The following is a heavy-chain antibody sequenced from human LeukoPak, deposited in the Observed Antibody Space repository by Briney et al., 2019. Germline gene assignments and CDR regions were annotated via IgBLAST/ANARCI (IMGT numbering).Heavy chain of an antibody. V-gene: IGHV3-23*01. Sequence: PGGSLRISCAVSGITLSNYGMTWVLQAPGKGLEWVAGLSGSGGSTNYADSVKGRFTISRDNAKNTLYLQMNSLRAEDTAVYFCAKRGVVIRVILVGFHKEAYYFDSWGQGVLVTVSS. CDR1: GITLSNYG. D-gene: IGHD3-22*01. CDR2: LSGSGGST. CDR3: AKRGVVIRVILVGFHKEAYYFDS. J-gene: IGHJ4*02.